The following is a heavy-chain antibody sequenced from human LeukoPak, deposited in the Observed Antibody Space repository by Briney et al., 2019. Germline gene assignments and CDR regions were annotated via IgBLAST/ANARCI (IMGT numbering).Heavy chain of an antibody. Sequence: SVKVSCKASGGTFSSYAISWVRQAPGQGLEWMGGIIPIFGIADYAQQFQGRVTITADESTSTAYMELSSLRSEDTAVYYCAREGEYSSGWYSGSGYYFDYWGQGTLVTVSS. D-gene: IGHD6-19*01. J-gene: IGHJ4*02. CDR3: AREGEYSSGWYSGSGYYFDY. CDR1: GGTFSSYA. V-gene: IGHV1-69*13. CDR2: IIPIFGIA.